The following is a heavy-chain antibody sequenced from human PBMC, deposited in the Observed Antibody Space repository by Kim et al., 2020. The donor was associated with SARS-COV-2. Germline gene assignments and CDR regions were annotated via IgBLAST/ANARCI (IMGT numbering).Heavy chain of an antibody. Sequence: SETLSLTCTVSGGSISSGGYYWSWIRQHPGKGLEWIGYMYYSGSTYYNPSLKSRVTISGDTSKNQFSLKLSSVTAADTAVYYCARGRLRMGFDYWGLGTLVTVSS. CDR2: MYYSGST. CDR3: ARGRLRMGFDY. CDR1: GGSISSGGYY. V-gene: IGHV4-31*03. D-gene: IGHD2-15*01. J-gene: IGHJ4*02.